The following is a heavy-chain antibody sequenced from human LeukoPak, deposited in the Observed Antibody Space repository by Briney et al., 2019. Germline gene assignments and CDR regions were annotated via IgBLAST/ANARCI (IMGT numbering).Heavy chain of an antibody. CDR3: ARYSGYDKGYYGMDV. Sequence: GGSLRLSCAASGFTFSSYEMNWVRQAPGKGLEWVSYISSSGSTIYYADSVKGRFTISRDNAKNSLYLQMNSLRAEDTAVYYCARYSGYDKGYYGMDVWGQGTTVTVSS. D-gene: IGHD5-12*01. J-gene: IGHJ6*02. CDR1: GFTFSSYE. V-gene: IGHV3-48*03. CDR2: ISSSGSTI.